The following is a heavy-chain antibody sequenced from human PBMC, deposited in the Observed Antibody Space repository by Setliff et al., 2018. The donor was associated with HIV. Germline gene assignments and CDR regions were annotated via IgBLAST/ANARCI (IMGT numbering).Heavy chain of an antibody. J-gene: IGHJ5*02. D-gene: IGHD5-18*01. V-gene: IGHV4-39*07. CDR1: GGSIDSTDYY. CDR2: IFYSGRT. Sequence: SETLSLTCTVSGGSIDSTDYYWGWIRQPPGKGLEWIGSIFYSGRTTYNPSLRSRVTISVDTSKNQFSLSLTSVTAADTADYFCARRGRTGNSYVLHWFDPWGQGTLVTVSS. CDR3: ARRGRTGNSYVLHWFDP.